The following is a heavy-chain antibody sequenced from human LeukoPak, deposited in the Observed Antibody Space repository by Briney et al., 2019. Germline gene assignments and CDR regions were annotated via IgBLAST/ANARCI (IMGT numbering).Heavy chain of an antibody. CDR3: ARHNREYASDSPLDY. J-gene: IGHJ4*02. Sequence: GESLKISCKGSGYSFPSYWLGWVRQMPGKGLEWMWIIYPGDSDTTYSPSFQGQVTISADRSIRTAYLQWSSLKASDTAMYYCARHNREYASDSPLDYWGQGTLVSVSS. CDR1: GYSFPSYW. V-gene: IGHV5-51*01. CDR2: IYPGDSDT. D-gene: IGHD1-14*01.